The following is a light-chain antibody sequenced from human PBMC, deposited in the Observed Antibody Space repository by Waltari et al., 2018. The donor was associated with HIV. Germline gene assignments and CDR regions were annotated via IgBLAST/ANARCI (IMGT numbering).Light chain of an antibody. CDR3: QQYKNWPWT. V-gene: IGKV3-15*01. Sequence: EIVMTQSPATLSVSPGERATLSCRASQSVSSNLAWYQRKPGQAPSLRSYGASTRATGIPVRFSGSGSGTEFTLIISSLQSEDFAVYYCQQYKNWPWTFGQGTKVDVK. CDR2: GAS. J-gene: IGKJ1*01. CDR1: QSVSSN.